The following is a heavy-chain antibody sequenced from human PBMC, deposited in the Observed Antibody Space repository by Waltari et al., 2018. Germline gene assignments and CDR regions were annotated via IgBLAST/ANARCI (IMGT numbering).Heavy chain of an antibody. CDR1: GFTFSSYW. V-gene: IGHV3-7*01. Sequence: EVQLVESGGGLVQPGGSLRLSCAGAGFTFSSYWISWVRQAPGKGLGWLANIKEDGSQKYYVASVEGRFTISRDNAENAAYLQMSSLRAEDTAVYYCARPSGNGWFSFWGQGTLVTVSS. CDR3: ARPSGNGWFSF. D-gene: IGHD6-25*01. CDR2: IKEDGSQK. J-gene: IGHJ5*01.